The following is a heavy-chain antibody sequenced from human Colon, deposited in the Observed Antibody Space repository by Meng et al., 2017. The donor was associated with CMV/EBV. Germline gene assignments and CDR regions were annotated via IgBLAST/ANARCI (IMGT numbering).Heavy chain of an antibody. CDR3: YRRGDIGTQAGGVHEY. V-gene: IGHV4-4*07. Sequence: QGQVQGPEPGLGMSSASLSLPLTVSGGAVSSYDDSWIRQPAGEGLEWQWRSSTNRNTGYNPSLYSRATIWLDTANYQFSLKLTSVTATDTAADYCYRRGDIGTQAGGVHEYWGQGTLVTVSS. CDR1: GGAVSSYD. J-gene: IGHJ4*02. D-gene: IGHD3-10*01. CDR2: SSTNRNT.